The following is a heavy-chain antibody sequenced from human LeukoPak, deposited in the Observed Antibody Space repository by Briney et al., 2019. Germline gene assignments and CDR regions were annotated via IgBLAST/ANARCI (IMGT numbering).Heavy chain of an antibody. CDR3: ARDHNWVVDY. V-gene: IGHV1-18*01. CDR1: GYTFTSYG. Sequence: ASVTVSCTASGYTFTSYGIRWVRQAPGQGLEWMGWISTYNGDTNYAQKLQGRVTMTTDTSTSTAYMALRGLRSDDTAVYYCARDHNWVVDYWGQGTLVTVSS. CDR2: ISTYNGDT. J-gene: IGHJ4*02. D-gene: IGHD1-1*01.